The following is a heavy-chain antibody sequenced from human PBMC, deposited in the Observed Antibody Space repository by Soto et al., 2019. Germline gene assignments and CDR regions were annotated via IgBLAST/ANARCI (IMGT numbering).Heavy chain of an antibody. CDR1: GFTFSRHG. CDR3: ARRLWTESGGFKNWFDR. V-gene: IGHV3-30*03. Sequence: PGGSLRLSCATSGFTFSRHGMHWLRQAPGKGLEWVAFISYDGSNAYYGDSVRGRFTISRDNSNNTLFLQMISLRPEDTAVYYCARRLWTESGGFKNWFDRWGQGTLVTVSS. CDR2: ISYDGSNA. D-gene: IGHD3-10*01. J-gene: IGHJ5*02.